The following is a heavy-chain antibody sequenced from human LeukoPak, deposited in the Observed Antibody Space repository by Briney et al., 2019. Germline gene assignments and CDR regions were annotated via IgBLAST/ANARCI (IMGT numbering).Heavy chain of an antibody. V-gene: IGHV3-74*01. CDR1: GFSFSGHW. D-gene: IGHD6-6*01. J-gene: IGHJ4*02. Sequence: GGSLRLSCTASGFSFSGHWMHWARQLPGKGLVWVSRISPTGSTTSYADSVKGRFTVCRDNAKNTLYLQVNNLRAEDTAVYYCARGPNSNWSGLDFWGQGTLLTVSS. CDR2: ISPTGSTT. CDR3: ARGPNSNWSGLDF.